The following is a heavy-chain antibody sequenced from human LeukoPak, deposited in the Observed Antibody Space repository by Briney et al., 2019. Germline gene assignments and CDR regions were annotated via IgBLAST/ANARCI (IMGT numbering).Heavy chain of an antibody. CDR1: GYTFTVSY. CDR2: INPNSGGT. Sequence: ASVKVSCKASGYTFTVSYIHWVRQAPGQGLEWMGWINPNSGGTNYAQNFQGRVTMTRDTSISTAYMELSRLRSDDTAVYYCARDAENYYDSSGYYRGCFDYWGQGTLVTVSS. V-gene: IGHV1-2*02. CDR3: ARDAENYYDSSGYYRGCFDY. D-gene: IGHD3-22*01. J-gene: IGHJ4*02.